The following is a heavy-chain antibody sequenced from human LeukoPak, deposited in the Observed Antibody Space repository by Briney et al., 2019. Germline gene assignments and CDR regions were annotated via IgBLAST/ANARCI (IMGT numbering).Heavy chain of an antibody. D-gene: IGHD1-26*01. Sequence: GGSLRLSCAASGFTFSSYAMAWVRQAPGKGLEWLSSLTGGSDYVYYADSVKGRLTISRDNAKSSLYLQMNSLRAEDTAVYYCARLSRSSYGKYYFDSWGQGTLVTVSS. CDR2: LTGGSDYV. J-gene: IGHJ4*02. CDR1: GFTFSSYA. V-gene: IGHV3-21*01. CDR3: ARLSRSSYGKYYFDS.